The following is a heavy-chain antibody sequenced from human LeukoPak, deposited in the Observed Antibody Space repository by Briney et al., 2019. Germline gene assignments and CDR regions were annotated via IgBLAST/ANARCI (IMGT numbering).Heavy chain of an antibody. CDR2: IFDRGST. J-gene: IGHJ3*02. CDR3: ARSFRIGELHASDI. D-gene: IGHD1-7*01. CDR1: GGSISSRSYY. V-gene: IGHV4-39*01. Sequence: PSETLSLTCTVSGGSISSRSYYWGWIRRPPGKGLEWIGSIFDRGSTYYNPSLKSRVTISVDTSKNQFSLRLSSVTAADTAVYYCARSFRIGELHASDIWGQGTLVTVSS.